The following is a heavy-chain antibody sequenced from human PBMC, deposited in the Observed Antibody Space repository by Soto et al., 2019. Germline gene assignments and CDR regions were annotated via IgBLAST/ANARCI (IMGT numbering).Heavy chain of an antibody. D-gene: IGHD3-22*01. J-gene: IGHJ6*02. CDR2: INPSGDST. CDR3: ARNPHDSSGYTQGMDV. V-gene: IGHV1-46*01. CDR1: GYTFTSYY. Sequence: VASVKVSCKASGYTFTSYYMHWVRQAPGQGLEWMGIINPSGDSTSYAQKFQGRVTMTRDTSTSTVYMELSSLRSEDTAVYYCARNPHDSSGYTQGMDVWGQGTTVTVSS.